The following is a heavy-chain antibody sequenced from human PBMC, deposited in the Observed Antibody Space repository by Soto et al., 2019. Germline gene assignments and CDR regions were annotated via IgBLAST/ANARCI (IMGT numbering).Heavy chain of an antibody. CDR1: GGTFSSYA. Sequence: SVKVSCKASGGTFSSYAISWVRQAPGQGLEWMGGIIPIFGTANYAQKFQGRVTITADKSTSTAYMELSSLRSEDTAVYYCARINSGYNYYYYYGMDVWGQGTTVTVSS. V-gene: IGHV1-69*06. CDR3: ARINSGYNYYYYYGMDV. J-gene: IGHJ6*02. D-gene: IGHD5-12*01. CDR2: IIPIFGTA.